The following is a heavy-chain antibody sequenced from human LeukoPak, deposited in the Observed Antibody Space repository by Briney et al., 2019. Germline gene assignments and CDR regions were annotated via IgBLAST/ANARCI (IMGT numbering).Heavy chain of an antibody. CDR2: ISAYNGNT. CDR1: GYTFTSYG. J-gene: IGHJ4*02. V-gene: IGHV1-18*01. Sequence: ASVKVSCKASGYTFTSYGISRVRQAPGQGLEWMGWISAYNGNTNYAQKLQGSVTMTTDTSTSTAYMELRSLRSDDTAVYYCARDAFPWGSGFEGVFDYWGQGTLVTVSS. CDR3: ARDAFPWGSGFEGVFDY. D-gene: IGHD7-27*01.